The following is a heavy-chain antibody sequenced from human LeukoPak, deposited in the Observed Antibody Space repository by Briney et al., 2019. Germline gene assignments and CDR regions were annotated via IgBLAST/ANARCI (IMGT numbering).Heavy chain of an antibody. CDR1: GFTFSDYY. D-gene: IGHD6-19*01. CDR3: ARVLSSGWPLYYYYYYMDV. V-gene: IGHV3-11*04. J-gene: IGHJ6*03. Sequence: GGSLRLSCAASGFTFSDYYMSWIRQAPGKGLEWVSYISSSGSTIYYADSVKGRFTISRGNAKNSLYLQMNSLRAEDAAVYYCARVLSSGWPLYYYYYYMDVWGKGTTVTVSS. CDR2: ISSSGSTI.